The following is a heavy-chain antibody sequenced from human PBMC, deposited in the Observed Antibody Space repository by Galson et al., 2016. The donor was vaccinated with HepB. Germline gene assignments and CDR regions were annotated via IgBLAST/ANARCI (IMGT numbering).Heavy chain of an antibody. CDR3: ARGMSHDYGVSADY. D-gene: IGHD4-17*01. V-gene: IGHV3-20*04. Sequence: SLRLSCAASGFTFDDYGLSWVRQAPGKGLEWVSGINWNGGSTSYADSVKGRFTISRDNAKNSLYLQMNSLRAEDTALYYCARGMSHDYGVSADYWGQGTLVTVSS. J-gene: IGHJ4*02. CDR1: GFTFDDYG. CDR2: INWNGGST.